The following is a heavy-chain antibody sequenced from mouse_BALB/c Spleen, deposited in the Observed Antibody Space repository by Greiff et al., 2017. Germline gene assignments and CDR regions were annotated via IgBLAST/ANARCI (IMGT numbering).Heavy chain of an antibody. J-gene: IGHJ4*01. D-gene: IGHD1-1*01. V-gene: IGHV4-1*02. CDR1: GFDFSRYW. CDR3: ARPGGSSALYAMDY. CDR2: INPDSSTI. Sequence: EVKLMESGGGLVQPGGSLKLSCAASGFDFSRYWMSWVRQAPGKGLEWIGEINPDSSTINYTPSLKDKFIISRDNAKNTLYLQMSKVRSEDTALYYCARPGGSSALYAMDYWGQGTSVTVSS.